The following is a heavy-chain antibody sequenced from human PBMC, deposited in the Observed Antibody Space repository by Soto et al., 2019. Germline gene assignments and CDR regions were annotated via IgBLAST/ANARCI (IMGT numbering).Heavy chain of an antibody. CDR2: ISYDGSNK. CDR3: AKDSRNSGGWYFSFSYFDE. D-gene: IGHD6-19*01. J-gene: IGHJ4*02. CDR1: GFTFSSYG. V-gene: IGHV3-30*18. Sequence: PGGSLRLSCAASGFTFSSYGMHWVRQAPGKGLEWVAVISYDGSNKYYADSVKGRFTISRDNSKNTLYLQMNSLRAEDTAVYYCAKDSRNSGGWYFSFSYFDEGGQETLFTVPS.